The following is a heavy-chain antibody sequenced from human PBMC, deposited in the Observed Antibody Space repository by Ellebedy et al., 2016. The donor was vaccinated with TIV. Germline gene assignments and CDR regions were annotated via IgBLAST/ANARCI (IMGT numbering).Heavy chain of an antibody. Sequence: AASVKVSCKAYGGTLSSYGISWVRQAPGLGLEWMGRIIPIVEITIYAQRFQDRVTISEDNFTNTVYMEMSSLGSEETAMYYCATGPPKWEVPLDLDSWGQGTLVIVSS. CDR3: ATGPPKWEVPLDLDS. J-gene: IGHJ4*02. CDR1: GGTLSSYG. D-gene: IGHD1-26*01. CDR2: IIPIVEIT. V-gene: IGHV1-69*04.